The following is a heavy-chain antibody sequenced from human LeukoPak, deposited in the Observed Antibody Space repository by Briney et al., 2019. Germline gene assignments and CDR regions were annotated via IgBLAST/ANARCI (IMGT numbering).Heavy chain of an antibody. CDR2: MSGSGSST. CDR1: GFTFSSYA. CDR3: ASARGYCSEYK. Sequence: PGGSLRLSCAAAGFTFSSYAMSWVRQAPGKGLEWVSSMSGSGSSTYYADSVKGRFTISRDNSKNTLYLRMNSLRAEDTALYYCASARGYCSEYKWGEGTLVTVSS. D-gene: IGHD6-19*01. V-gene: IGHV3-23*01. J-gene: IGHJ4*02.